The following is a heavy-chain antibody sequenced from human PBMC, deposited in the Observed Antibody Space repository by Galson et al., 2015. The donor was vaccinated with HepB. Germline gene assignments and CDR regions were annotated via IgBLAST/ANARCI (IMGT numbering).Heavy chain of an antibody. V-gene: IGHV3-23*01. J-gene: IGHJ4*02. Sequence: SLRLSCAASGFTFSYYAMSWVRQAPGKGLEWISAITPSGGNTYSADSMKGRFTISRDNSRNTLFLQMNNLRADDTAIYFCAKVFPEKTDGWYRQALYYFDSWGQGTRVTVSS. CDR2: ITPSGGNT. D-gene: IGHD6-19*01. CDR3: AKVFPEKTDGWYRQALYYFDS. CDR1: GFTFSYYA.